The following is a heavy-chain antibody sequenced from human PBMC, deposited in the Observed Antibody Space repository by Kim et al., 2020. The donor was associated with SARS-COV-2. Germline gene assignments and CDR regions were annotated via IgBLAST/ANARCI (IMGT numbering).Heavy chain of an antibody. CDR3: ARGYDSSEFGYFDY. CDR2: ISYDGSNK. V-gene: IGHV3-33*05. Sequence: GGSLRLSCAASGFTFSSYGMHWVRQAPGKGLEWVAVISYDGSNKYYADSVKGRFTISRDNSKNTLYLQMNSLRAEDTAVYYCARGYDSSEFGYFDYWGQGTLVTVSS. CDR1: GFTFSSYG. D-gene: IGHD3-22*01. J-gene: IGHJ4*02.